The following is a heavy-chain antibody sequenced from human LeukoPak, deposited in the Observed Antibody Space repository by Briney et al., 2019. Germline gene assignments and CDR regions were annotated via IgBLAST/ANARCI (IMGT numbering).Heavy chain of an antibody. CDR2: IFYSGST. D-gene: IGHD2-21*01. J-gene: IGHJ4*02. CDR3: ARQAYTAYCGGDCYLGGPFDY. V-gene: IGHV4-39*01. CDR1: GGSISSRSYY. Sequence: SETLSLTCTVSGGSISSRSYYWGWIRQPPGKGLDWIGLIFYSGSTYYNPSLKSRVTISVDTSKNQSSLKLSSVTAADTAVYYCARQAYTAYCGGDCYLGGPFDYWGQGTLVTVSS.